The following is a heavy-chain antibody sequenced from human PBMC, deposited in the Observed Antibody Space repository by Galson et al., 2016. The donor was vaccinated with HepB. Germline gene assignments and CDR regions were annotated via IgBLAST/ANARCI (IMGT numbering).Heavy chain of an antibody. CDR3: ARITLYGDLYYLDH. CDR2: ISYSGTN. V-gene: IGHV4-31*03. D-gene: IGHD2-21*02. CDR1: DGSISSSTYY. J-gene: IGHJ4*02. Sequence: TLSLTCSVPDGSISSSTYYWTWIRQRPGKGLEWTGYISYSGTNAYNPSLKSRLSLSIDTSARHFSLKLSSVIAADTAIYYCARITLYGDLYYLDHWGRGTLVAVSS.